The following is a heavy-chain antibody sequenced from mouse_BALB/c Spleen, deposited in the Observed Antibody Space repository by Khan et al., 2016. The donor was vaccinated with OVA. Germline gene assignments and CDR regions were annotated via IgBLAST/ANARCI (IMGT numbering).Heavy chain of an antibody. CDR3: ARRYYFGCTFAY. J-gene: IGHJ3*01. CDR2: ISPGSGDT. D-gene: IGHD1-2*01. CDR1: GYTFTDYY. V-gene: IGHV1-77*01. Sequence: QVQLQQSGAELARPGASVELSCKASGYTFTDYYINWVKQRTGQGLEWIGEISPGSGDTYYDEKFKGKATLTADKSSSTAYMQLSSLTSEASAVYFCARRYYFGCTFAYWGQGTLVTVSA.